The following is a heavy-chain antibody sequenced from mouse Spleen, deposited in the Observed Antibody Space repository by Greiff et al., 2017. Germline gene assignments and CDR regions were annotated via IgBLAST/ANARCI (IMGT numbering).Heavy chain of an antibody. D-gene: IGHD4-1*01. CDR1: GFTFSSYA. CDR3: ASLTGTIDWYFDV. Sequence: EVQGVESGGGLVKPGGSLKLSCAASGFTFSSYAMSWVRQTPEKRLEWVATISSGGSYTYYPDSVKGRFTISRDNAKNTLYLQMSSLRSEDTAMYYCASLTGTIDWYFDVWGAGTTVTVSS. V-gene: IGHV5-9-3*01. J-gene: IGHJ1*01. CDR2: ISSGGSYT.